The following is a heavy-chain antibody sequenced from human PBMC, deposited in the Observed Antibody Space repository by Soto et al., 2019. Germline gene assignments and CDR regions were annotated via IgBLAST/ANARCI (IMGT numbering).Heavy chain of an antibody. CDR2: INHSGST. Sequence: SEALSVTCAVYGGSFSGYYWSWIRQPPGKGLEWIGEINHSGSTNYNPSLKSRVTISVDTSKNQFSLKLSSVTAADTAVYYCARGRQLGYYYYMDVWGKGTTVTVSS. CDR1: GGSFSGYY. J-gene: IGHJ6*03. D-gene: IGHD6-6*01. V-gene: IGHV4-34*01. CDR3: ARGRQLGYYYYMDV.